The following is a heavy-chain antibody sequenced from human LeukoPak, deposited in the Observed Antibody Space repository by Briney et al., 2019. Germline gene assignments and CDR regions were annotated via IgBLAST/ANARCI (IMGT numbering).Heavy chain of an antibody. J-gene: IGHJ4*02. Sequence: ASVKVSCKASGYTFTSYDINWVRQATGQGLEWMGWMNPNSGNTGYAQKFQGRVTMTRDTSTSTVYMELSSVRSEDTAVYYCASGQLWFGELDYWGQGTLVTVSS. D-gene: IGHD3-10*01. V-gene: IGHV1-8*01. CDR2: MNPNSGNT. CDR1: GYTFTSYD. CDR3: ASGQLWFGELDY.